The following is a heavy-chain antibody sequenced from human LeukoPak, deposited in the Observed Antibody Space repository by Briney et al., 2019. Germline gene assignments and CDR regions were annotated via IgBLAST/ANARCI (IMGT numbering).Heavy chain of an antibody. J-gene: IGHJ6*03. D-gene: IGHD5-12*01. CDR3: ASSLGSSSSGYDYTYYYYMDV. Sequence: SVKVSCKASGGTFSSYAISWVRQAPGQGLEWMGGIIPIFGTANYAQKFQGRVTITTDESTSTAYMELSSLRSEDTAVYYCASSLGSSSSGYDYTYYYYMDVWGKGTTVTVSS. CDR2: IIPIFGTA. V-gene: IGHV1-69*05. CDR1: GGTFSSYA.